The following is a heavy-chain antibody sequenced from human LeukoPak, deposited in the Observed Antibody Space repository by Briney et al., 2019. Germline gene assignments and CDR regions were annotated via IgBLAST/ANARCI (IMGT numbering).Heavy chain of an antibody. CDR2: ISSSSSYI. D-gene: IGHD2-15*01. Sequence: GGSRRLSCADSGSTFSSYSMNWVRQAPGKGLEWVSSISSSSSYIYYADSVKGRFTISRDNAKNSLYLQMNSLRAEDTAVYYCAKIAAKGYYFDYWGQGTLVTVSS. V-gene: IGHV3-21*04. J-gene: IGHJ4*02. CDR1: GSTFSSYS. CDR3: AKIAAKGYYFDY.